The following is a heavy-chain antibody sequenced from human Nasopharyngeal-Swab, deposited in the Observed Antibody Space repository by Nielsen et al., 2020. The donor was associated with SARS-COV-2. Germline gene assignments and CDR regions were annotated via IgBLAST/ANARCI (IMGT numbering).Heavy chain of an antibody. CDR2: IDPSGATT. V-gene: IGHV1-46*01. J-gene: IGHJ4*02. CDR3: ARLTVATNGFDY. D-gene: IGHD5-12*01. Sequence: ASVKVSCKASGYTFTSYYMHWVRQAPGQGLEWMGIIDPSGATTTYAQKFQGRVTMTRDASTSTVYMELGSLRSEDTAVYYCARLTVATNGFDYWGQGTLVTVSS. CDR1: GYTFTSYY.